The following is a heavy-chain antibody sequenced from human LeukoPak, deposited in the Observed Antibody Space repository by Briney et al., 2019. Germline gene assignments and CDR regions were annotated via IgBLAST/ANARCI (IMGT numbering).Heavy chain of an antibody. D-gene: IGHD4-17*01. CDR3: AKDLEATVTYRSYYYYGMDV. CDR1: GLTFSSYG. V-gene: IGHV3-30*18. CDR2: ISYDGSNK. J-gene: IGHJ6*02. Sequence: PGGSLRLSCAASGLTFSSYGMHWVRQAPGKGLEGVAVISYDGSNKYYADSVKGRFTISRDNSKNTLYLQMNSLRAEDTAVYYCAKDLEATVTYRSYYYYGMDVWGQGTTVTVSS.